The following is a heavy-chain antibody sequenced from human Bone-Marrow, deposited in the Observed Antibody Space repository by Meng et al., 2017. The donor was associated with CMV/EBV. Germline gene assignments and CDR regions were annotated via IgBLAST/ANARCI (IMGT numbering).Heavy chain of an antibody. CDR3: APGFRSWSGSYSS. J-gene: IGHJ4*02. Sequence: QAHLTQWCAGLLKPSETLSLTCGVYGAPFSGYWSWVRQPPGKGLEWIGEITHSGSTNYNVSLKSRVTISIDTSKNQFSLKLSSVTATDTAVYYCAPGFRSWSGSYSSWGQGTLVTVSS. CDR1: GAPFSGY. D-gene: IGHD1-26*01. CDR2: ITHSGST. V-gene: IGHV4-34*01.